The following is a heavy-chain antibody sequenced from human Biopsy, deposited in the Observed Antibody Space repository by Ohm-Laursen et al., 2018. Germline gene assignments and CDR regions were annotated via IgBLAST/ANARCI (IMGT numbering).Heavy chain of an antibody. J-gene: IGHJ2*01. CDR2: INPNSGGT. D-gene: IGHD1-26*01. CDR3: ARGGLNYWYFDL. Sequence: SVKVSCKASGYNFNSYGISWVRQAPGQGLEWMGWINPNSGGTNYAQKFQGRVTMTRDTSMSTAYMELNRLRSDDTAVYYWARGGLNYWYFDLWGRGTLVTVSS. V-gene: IGHV1-2*02. CDR1: GYNFNSYG.